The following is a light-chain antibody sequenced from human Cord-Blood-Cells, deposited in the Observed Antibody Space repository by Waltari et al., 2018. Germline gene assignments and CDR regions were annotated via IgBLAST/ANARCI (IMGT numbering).Light chain of an antibody. CDR1: QSLLHSNGYNY. V-gene: IGKV2-28*01. CDR3: MQAIQTPPT. CDR2: LGS. Sequence: DIVITQYPLSLPVTPGEPASISRRSSQSLLHSNGYNYLDWYLQKPGQSPQLLFFLGSNRASTGPYSFCGSGSGLDFTLKISRMEPSDVEVYYCMQAIQTPPTFGGGTKVEIK. J-gene: IGKJ4*01.